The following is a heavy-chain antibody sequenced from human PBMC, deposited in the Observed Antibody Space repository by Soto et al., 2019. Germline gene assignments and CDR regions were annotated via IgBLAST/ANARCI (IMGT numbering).Heavy chain of an antibody. CDR1: GFTFRNYA. Sequence: GGSLRLSCAASGFTFRNYAMGWARQAPGKGLEWVSVISGSGGSTYYADSVKGRFTISRDNSKNTLFLQMNSLRAEDTAVYYCARKFIAVAGTLYLWGRGTLVPVSS. J-gene: IGHJ5*02. CDR2: ISGSGGST. V-gene: IGHV3-23*01. CDR3: ARKFIAVAGTLYL. D-gene: IGHD6-19*01.